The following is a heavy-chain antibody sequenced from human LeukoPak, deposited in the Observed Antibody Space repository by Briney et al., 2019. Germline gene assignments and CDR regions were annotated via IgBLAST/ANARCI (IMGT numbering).Heavy chain of an antibody. J-gene: IGHJ4*02. Sequence: GGSLRLSCTASGFTFGDYAMSWVRQAPGKRLEWVGFIRSKAYGGTTEYAASVKGRFTISRDDSKSIAYLQMNSLKTEDTAVYYCTRVGYDFWSGYYLPLYFDYWGQGTLVTVSS. D-gene: IGHD3-3*01. CDR2: IRSKAYGGTT. CDR1: GFTFGDYA. CDR3: TRVGYDFWSGYYLPLYFDY. V-gene: IGHV3-49*04.